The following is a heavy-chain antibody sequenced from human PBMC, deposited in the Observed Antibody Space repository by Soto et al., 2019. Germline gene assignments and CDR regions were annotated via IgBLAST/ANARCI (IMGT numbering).Heavy chain of an antibody. CDR2: ISAHNGNT. CDR3: ARGRYGDY. Sequence: QVHLVQSGAEVKKPGASVKVSCKASGYTFTSYGITWVRQAPGQGLEWMGWISAHNGNTDYAQKLQGRVIVARDTSTSTAYMELRSLRSDDTAVYYCARGRYGDYWGQGALVTVSS. CDR1: GYTFTSYG. D-gene: IGHD1-1*01. V-gene: IGHV1-18*01. J-gene: IGHJ4*02.